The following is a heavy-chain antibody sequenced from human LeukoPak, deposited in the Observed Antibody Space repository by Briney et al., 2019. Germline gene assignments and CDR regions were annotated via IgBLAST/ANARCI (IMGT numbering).Heavy chain of an antibody. Sequence: ASVKVSCKASGYTFTSYAMHWVRQAPGQRPEWMGWINAGNGNTKYSQKFQGRVTITRDTSASTAYMELSSLRSEDTAVYYCARDSLSYYYGSGSSQYFDYWGQGTLVTVSS. CDR3: ARDSLSYYYGSGSSQYFDY. D-gene: IGHD3-10*01. J-gene: IGHJ4*02. CDR2: INAGNGNT. CDR1: GYTFTSYA. V-gene: IGHV1-3*01.